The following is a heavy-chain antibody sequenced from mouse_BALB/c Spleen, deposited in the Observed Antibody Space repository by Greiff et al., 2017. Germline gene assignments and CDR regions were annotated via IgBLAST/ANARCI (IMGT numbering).Heavy chain of an antibody. CDR1: GYSFTGYF. CDR3: GRSDYYGNYDYAMDY. V-gene: IGHV1-37*01. CDR2: INPYNGDT. D-gene: IGHD2-1*01. J-gene: IGHJ4*01. Sequence: DVKLQESGPELVKPGASVKISCKASGYSFTGYFMNWVKQSHGKSLEWIGRINPYNGDTFYNQKFKGKATLTVDKSSSTAHMELLSLTSEDSAVYYCGRSDYYGNYDYAMDYWGQGTSVTVSS.